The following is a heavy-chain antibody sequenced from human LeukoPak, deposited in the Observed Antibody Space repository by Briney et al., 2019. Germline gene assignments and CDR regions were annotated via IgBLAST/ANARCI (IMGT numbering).Heavy chain of an antibody. CDR3: AKAGGAVWFGESYFDY. Sequence: GGSLRLSCAASGFTFSSYAMHWVRQAPGKGLEWVAVISYDGSNKYYADSVKGRFTISRDNSKNTLYLQMNSLRAEDTAVYYCAKAGGAVWFGESYFDYWGQGTLVTVSS. CDR2: ISYDGSNK. D-gene: IGHD3-10*01. CDR1: GFTFSSYA. V-gene: IGHV3-30-3*01. J-gene: IGHJ4*02.